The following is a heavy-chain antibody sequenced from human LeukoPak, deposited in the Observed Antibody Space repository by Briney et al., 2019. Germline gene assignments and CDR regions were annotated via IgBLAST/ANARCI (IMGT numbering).Heavy chain of an antibody. V-gene: IGHV3-23*01. CDR3: ARKGYDILTGYRTLDY. D-gene: IGHD3-9*01. J-gene: IGHJ4*02. Sequence: GGSLRLSCAASGFTISSYAMSWVRQAPGKGLEWVSVISGSGGSTYYADSVKGRFTTSRDNSKNTLYLQMNSLRAEDTAVYYCARKGYDILTGYRTLDYWGQGTLVTVSS. CDR1: GFTISSYA. CDR2: ISGSGGST.